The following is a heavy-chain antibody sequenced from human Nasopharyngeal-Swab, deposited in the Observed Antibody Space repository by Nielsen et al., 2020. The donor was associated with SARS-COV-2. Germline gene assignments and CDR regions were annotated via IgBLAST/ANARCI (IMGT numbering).Heavy chain of an antibody. V-gene: IGHV3-30*04. J-gene: IGHJ4*02. Sequence: GESLKISCAASGFTFSSYAMHWVRQAPGKGLEWVAVISYDGSNKYYADSVKGRFTISRDNSKNTLYLQMNSLRAEDTAVYYCAKATGYSSSWELNYFDYWGQGTLVTVSS. CDR2: ISYDGSNK. D-gene: IGHD6-13*01. CDR3: AKATGYSSSWELNYFDY. CDR1: GFTFSSYA.